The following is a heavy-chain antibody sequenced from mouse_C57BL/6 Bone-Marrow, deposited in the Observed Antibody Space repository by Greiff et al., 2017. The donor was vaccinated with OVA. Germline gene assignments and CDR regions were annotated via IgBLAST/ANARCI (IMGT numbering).Heavy chain of an antibody. Sequence: EVMLVESGAELVRPGSSVKMSCKTSGYTFTSYGINWVKQRPGQGLEWIGYIYIGNGYTEYNEKFKGKATLTSDTSSSTAYMQLSSLTSEDSAIYFCARFRDYYGSSPHFDYWGQGTTLTVSS. V-gene: IGHV1-58*01. CDR3: ARFRDYYGSSPHFDY. J-gene: IGHJ2*01. CDR2: IYIGNGYT. CDR1: GYTFTSYG. D-gene: IGHD1-1*01.